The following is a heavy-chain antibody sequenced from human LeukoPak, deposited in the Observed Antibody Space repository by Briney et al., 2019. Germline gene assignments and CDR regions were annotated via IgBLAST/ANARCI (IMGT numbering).Heavy chain of an antibody. CDR3: GRGYAMDV. Sequence: GPVEGSCKGFWETSPNFYIKRGGQGTGQGFEWMGWMTLNSGRTGYRREFQGRVTMTTNTSTNTAYMELSSLRSDDTAVYYCGRGYAMDVWGQGTTVTVSS. V-gene: IGHV1-8*01. CDR1: WETSPNFY. CDR2: MTLNSGRT. J-gene: IGHJ6*02.